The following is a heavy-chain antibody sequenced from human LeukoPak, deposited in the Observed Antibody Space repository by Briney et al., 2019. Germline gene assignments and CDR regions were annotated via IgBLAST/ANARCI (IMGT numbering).Heavy chain of an antibody. CDR1: GYTFTSYA. CDR3: ARETAGYCSSTSCYTSWFDP. V-gene: IGHV1-3*01. D-gene: IGHD2-2*02. CDR2: INAGNGNT. Sequence: ASVKVSCKASGYTFTSYAMRWVRQAPGQRLEWMGWINAGNGNTKYSQKFQGRVTITRDTSASTAYMELSSLRSEDTAVYYCARETAGYCSSTSCYTSWFDPWGQGTLVTVSS. J-gene: IGHJ5*02.